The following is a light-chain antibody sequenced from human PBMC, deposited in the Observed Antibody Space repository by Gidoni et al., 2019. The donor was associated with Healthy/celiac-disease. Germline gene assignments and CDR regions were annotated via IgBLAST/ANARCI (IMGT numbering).Light chain of an antibody. CDR1: QRVRSSY. CDR2: GAS. J-gene: IGKJ2*01. Sequence: IVLTQSPGTLSLSPGERATLSSRASQRVRSSYLAWYQQKPGQAPRLLIYGASSRATGIPDRFSGSGSGTDFTLTISRLEPEDFAVYYCQQYGSSRGTFGQXTKLEIK. V-gene: IGKV3-20*01. CDR3: QQYGSSRGT.